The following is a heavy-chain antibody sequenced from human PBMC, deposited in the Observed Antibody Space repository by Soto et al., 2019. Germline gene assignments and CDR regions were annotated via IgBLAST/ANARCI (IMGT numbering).Heavy chain of an antibody. CDR2: IDYNGDT. Sequence: SESLSLTCSVSGDDIKGRGYFWGWVRQAPGQGLEGIGSIDYNGDTYYSPSLIGRVAMSVDTSNNEFALRLTTLTAFDTAVYFCARHGLPTGGSWYGGVSYFDPWGQGILVTVSS. J-gene: IGHJ5*02. CDR3: ARHGLPTGGSWYGGVSYFDP. CDR1: GDDIKGRGYF. D-gene: IGHD6-13*01. V-gene: IGHV4-39*01.